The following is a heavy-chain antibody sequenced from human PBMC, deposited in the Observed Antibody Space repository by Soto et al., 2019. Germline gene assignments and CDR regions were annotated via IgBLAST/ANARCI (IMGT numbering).Heavy chain of an antibody. V-gene: IGHV3-74*01. CDR1: GFTFNDYW. CDR3: ARGGPDNYGPRGSRVADF. Sequence: EVQRVESGGGVVQPGESLRLSCAASGFTFNDYWMHWVRQVPGKGLVWVSRINTDGSSTSYADSVKGRFTISRDNAKNTLSLKMSRRRVEDTAMYYWARGGPDNYGPRGSRVADFWGQGTLVTVSS. J-gene: IGHJ4*02. CDR2: INTDGSST. D-gene: IGHD5-18*01.